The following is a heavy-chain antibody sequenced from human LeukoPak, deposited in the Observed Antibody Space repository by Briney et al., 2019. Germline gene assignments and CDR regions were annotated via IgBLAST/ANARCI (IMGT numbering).Heavy chain of an antibody. D-gene: IGHD3-9*01. CDR2: INPNSGGT. J-gene: IGHJ4*02. Sequence: ASVKVSCKASGYTFTGYYMHWVRQAPGQGLEWMGWINPNSGGTNYAQKFQGRVTMTRDTSISTAYMELSRLRSDDTAVYYCARGPNYDILTGFYYWGRGTLVTVSS. V-gene: IGHV1-2*02. CDR1: GYTFTGYY. CDR3: ARGPNYDILTGFYY.